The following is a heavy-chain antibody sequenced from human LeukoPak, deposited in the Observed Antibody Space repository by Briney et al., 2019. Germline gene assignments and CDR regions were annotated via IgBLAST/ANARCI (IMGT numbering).Heavy chain of an antibody. V-gene: IGHV4-34*01. Sequence: PSETLSLTCTVYGGSFCGYYWIWIRQPPGKGLKWIGEINHSGSTNYNPSLKSRVTISVDTSKNQFSLKLSSVTAADTAVYYCARVDSGYDQRPDYWGQGTLVTVSS. D-gene: IGHD5-12*01. J-gene: IGHJ4*02. CDR2: INHSGST. CDR3: ARVDSGYDQRPDY. CDR1: GGSFCGYY.